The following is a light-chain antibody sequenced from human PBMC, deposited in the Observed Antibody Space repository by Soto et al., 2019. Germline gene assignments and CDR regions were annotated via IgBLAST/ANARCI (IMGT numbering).Light chain of an antibody. J-gene: IGKJ2*01. CDR1: QSVSSN. CDR2: GES. CDR3: QQYNKWPPYT. V-gene: IGKV3-15*01. Sequence: EIVMTQSPATLSVSPGERATLSCRASQSVSSNLAWYQQKPGQAPRLLIYGESTRATGIPARFSGSGSGTEFTLTISLLQSEDFAVYYCQQYNKWPPYTFGQGTKLEIK.